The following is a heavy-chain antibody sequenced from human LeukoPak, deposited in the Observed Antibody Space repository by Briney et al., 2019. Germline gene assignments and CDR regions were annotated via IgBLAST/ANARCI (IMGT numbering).Heavy chain of an antibody. CDR2: IYSGGST. V-gene: IGHV3-53*05. CDR1: GFTVSSNY. Sequence: GGSLRLSCAASGFTVSSNYMSWVRQAPGKGLKWVSVIYSGGSTYYADSVKGRFTISRDNAKNSLYLQMNSLRAEDTALYYCAKDNDILTGLMDVWGQGTTVTVS. J-gene: IGHJ6*02. CDR3: AKDNDILTGLMDV. D-gene: IGHD3-9*01.